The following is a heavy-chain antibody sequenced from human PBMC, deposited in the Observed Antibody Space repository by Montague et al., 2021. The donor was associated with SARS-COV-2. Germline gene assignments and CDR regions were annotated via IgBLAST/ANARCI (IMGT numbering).Heavy chain of an antibody. J-gene: IGHJ4*02. CDR1: GGFISSGNR. V-gene: IGHV4/OR15-8*02. CDR2: IFHSGAA. Sequence: SETLSLTCAVSGGFISSGNRWSWVRQPPGKGLEWIGEIFHSGAASYNPSLKSRLTISMDKSKNEFSLKLNSVTAADTAMYYCARDFVAAVPDRFDSWGQGVLVTVSS. CDR3: ARDFVAAVPDRFDS. D-gene: IGHD6-13*01.